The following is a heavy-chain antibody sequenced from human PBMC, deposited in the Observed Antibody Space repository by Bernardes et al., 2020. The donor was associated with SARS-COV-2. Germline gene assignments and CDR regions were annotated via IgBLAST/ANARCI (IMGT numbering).Heavy chain of an antibody. CDR1: GLTFSNYG. J-gene: IGHJ4*02. CDR3: AKNRVRWELLAGFDY. D-gene: IGHD1-26*01. CDR2: ISHDGSND. Sequence: GGALRLSCVASGLTFSNYGMHWVRQAPGKGLEWVAVISHDGSNDYYADSVKGRLTISRDNSKNTLYLQMNSLRAEDTAVYYCAKNRVRWELLAGFDYWGQGTLVTVSS. V-gene: IGHV3-30*18.